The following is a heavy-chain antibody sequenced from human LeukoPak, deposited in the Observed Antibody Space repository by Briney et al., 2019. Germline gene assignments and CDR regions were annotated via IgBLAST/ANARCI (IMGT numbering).Heavy chain of an antibody. V-gene: IGHV3-7*01. Sequence: GGSLRLSCAASGFTLISYWMAWVRQAPGKGLEWVANISQDGSEMFFVDSMNGRLTISRDNAKNSLYLHINSLRSEDTAVYYCARLGPGMNFFYFDYWGQGTLITVSS. J-gene: IGHJ4*02. CDR1: GFTLISYW. CDR2: ISQDGSEM. CDR3: ARLGPGMNFFYFDY. D-gene: IGHD3-10*01.